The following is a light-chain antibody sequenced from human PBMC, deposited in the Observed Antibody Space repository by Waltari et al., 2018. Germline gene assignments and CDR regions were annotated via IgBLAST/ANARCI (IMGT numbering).Light chain of an antibody. Sequence: QSALTQPASVSGSPGQSIPISCTGTSSDVCGYNYVSWYQQHPGKAPKLMIYEVSNRPSGVSNRFSGSKSGNTASLTISGLQAEDEADYYCSSYTSSSTLYVFGTGTKVTVL. CDR2: EVS. V-gene: IGLV2-14*01. CDR3: SSYTSSSTLYV. J-gene: IGLJ1*01. CDR1: SSDVCGYNY.